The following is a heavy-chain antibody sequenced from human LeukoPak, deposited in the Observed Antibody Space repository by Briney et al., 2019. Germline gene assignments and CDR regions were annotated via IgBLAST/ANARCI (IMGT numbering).Heavy chain of an antibody. V-gene: IGHV3-23*01. Sequence: GGSLRLSCAASGFTFSSYAMSWVRQAPGKGLEWVSAISGSGGSTYYADSVKGRFTISRDNSKNTLYLQMTSLRAEDTAVYYCAKGEQQWLVPHFDYWGQGTLVTVSS. J-gene: IGHJ4*02. D-gene: IGHD6-19*01. CDR1: GFTFSSYA. CDR3: AKGEQQWLVPHFDY. CDR2: ISGSGGST.